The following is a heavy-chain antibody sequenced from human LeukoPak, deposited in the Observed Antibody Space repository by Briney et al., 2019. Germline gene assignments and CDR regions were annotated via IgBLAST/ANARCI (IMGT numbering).Heavy chain of an antibody. V-gene: IGHV3-23*01. CDR2: XSGDVGST. J-gene: IGHJ4*02. Sequence: EWVXXXSGDVGSTYYADSVKGRFTISRDNSNNTLYLQMNSLRAEDTAAYYCAKGSAVSRPYYFDSWGQGTLVTVSS. CDR3: AKGSAVSRPYYFDS. D-gene: IGHD6-13*01.